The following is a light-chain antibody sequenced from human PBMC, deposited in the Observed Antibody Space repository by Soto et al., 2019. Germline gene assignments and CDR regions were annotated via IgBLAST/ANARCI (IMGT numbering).Light chain of an antibody. CDR3: CSYAGTYTYVV. V-gene: IGLV2-11*01. J-gene: IGLJ2*01. CDR1: SSDVGGYNF. CDR2: DVS. Sequence: QSALPQPRSVSGSPGQSVTISCTGTSSDVGGYNFVSWYQHHPGKAPKVLIYDVSKRPSGVPDRFSGSKSGNTASLTISGLQAEDEADYHCCSYAGTYTYVVFGGGTKVTVL.